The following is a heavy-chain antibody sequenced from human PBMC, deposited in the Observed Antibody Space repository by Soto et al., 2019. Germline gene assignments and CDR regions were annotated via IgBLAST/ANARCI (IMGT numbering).Heavy chain of an antibody. CDR3: ARVSVGGYYKYNWFDP. CDR1: GGSISSGGYY. Sequence: SETLSLTCTVSGGSISSGGYYWSWIRQHPGKGLECIGYIYYTGSTYYNPSLKSRVTISVDTSKNQSSLKLSSVTAADTAVYYCARVSVGGYYKYNWFDPWGQGTLVTVSS. D-gene: IGHD3-3*01. CDR2: IYYTGST. J-gene: IGHJ5*02. V-gene: IGHV4-31*03.